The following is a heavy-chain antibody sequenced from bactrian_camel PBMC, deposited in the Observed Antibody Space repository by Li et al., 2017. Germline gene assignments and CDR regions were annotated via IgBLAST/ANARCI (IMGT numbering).Heavy chain of an antibody. D-gene: IGHD7*01. Sequence: VQLVESGGGSVQAGGSLRLSCAASGFAFSTWCMAWFRQAPGKEREGVASTDSYEVIYADSVKGRFTISRDNAKNTYYLEMNSLKSEDTALYYCAAASTGWFGFWDYWGKGTQVTVS. CDR3: AAASTGWFGFWDY. V-gene: IGHV3-2*01. CDR2: TDSYEV. J-gene: IGHJ4*01. CDR1: GFAFSTWC.